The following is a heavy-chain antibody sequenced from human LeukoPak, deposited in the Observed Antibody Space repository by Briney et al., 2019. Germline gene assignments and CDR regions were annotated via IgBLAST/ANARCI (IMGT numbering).Heavy chain of an antibody. D-gene: IGHD2-15*01. CDR3: TTVPRTYCSGGSCYAFDI. CDR1: GFTFSNAW. Sequence: GGSQRLSCAASGFTFSNAWMSWVRQAPGKGLEWVGRIKSKTDGGTTDYAAPVKGRFTISRDDSKNTLYLQMNSLKTEDTAVYYCTTVPRTYCSGGSCYAFDIWGQGTMVTVSS. J-gene: IGHJ3*02. CDR2: IKSKTDGGTT. V-gene: IGHV3-15*01.